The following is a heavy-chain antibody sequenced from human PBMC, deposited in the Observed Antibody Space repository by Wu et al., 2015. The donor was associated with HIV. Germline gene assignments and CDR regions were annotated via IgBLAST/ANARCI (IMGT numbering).Heavy chain of an antibody. J-gene: IGHJ5*02. V-gene: IGHV1-18*01. CDR2: ISAYNGNT. D-gene: IGHD3-10*01. CDR3: ARERGNPRSTYYYGSGSFWAWFDP. CDR1: GYTFTSYG. Sequence: QVQLVQSGAEVKKPGASVKVSCKASGYTFTSYGISWVRQAPGQGLEWMGWISAYNGNTNYAQKLQGRVTMTTDTSTSTAYMELRSLRSDDTAVYYCARERGNPRSTYYYGSGSFWAWFDPWGQGTLVTVSS.